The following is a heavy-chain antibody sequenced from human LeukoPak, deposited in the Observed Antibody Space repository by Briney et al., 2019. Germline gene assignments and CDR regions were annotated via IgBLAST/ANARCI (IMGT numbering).Heavy chain of an antibody. CDR1: GFTFSSYW. D-gene: IGHD3-10*01. CDR3: ARIGAEGWFGELSNPIDY. V-gene: IGHV3-20*04. J-gene: IGHJ4*02. CDR2: IIWNGGST. Sequence: SGGSLRLSCAASGFTFSSYWMHWVRQAPGKGLEWVSGIIWNGGSTGYADSVKGRFTISRDNAKNSLYLQMNSLRAEDTALYYCARIGAEGWFGELSNPIDYWGQGTLVTVSS.